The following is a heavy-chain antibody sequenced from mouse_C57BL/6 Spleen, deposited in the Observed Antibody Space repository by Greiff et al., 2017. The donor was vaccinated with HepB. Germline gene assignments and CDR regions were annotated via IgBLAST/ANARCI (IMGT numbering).Heavy chain of an antibody. CDR3: THYDYDAWFAY. CDR1: GFNIKDYY. V-gene: IGHV14-1*01. D-gene: IGHD2-4*01. CDR2: IDPEDGDT. Sequence: EVQLQQSGAELVRPGASVKLSCTASGFNIKDYYMHWVKQRPEQGLEWIGRIDPEDGDTEYAPKFQGKATMTADTSSNTAYLQLGSLTSEDTAVYYCTHYDYDAWFAYWGQGTLVTVSA. J-gene: IGHJ3*01.